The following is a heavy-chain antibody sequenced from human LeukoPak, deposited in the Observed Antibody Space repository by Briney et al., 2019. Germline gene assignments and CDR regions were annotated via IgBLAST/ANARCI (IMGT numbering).Heavy chain of an antibody. D-gene: IGHD2-15*01. CDR1: GFTFSSYG. CDR3: ATSCSGGSCYSNY. Sequence: GGSLRLSCAASGFTFSSYGMHWVRQAPGKGLEWVAFIRYDGSNKYYADSVKGRFTISRDNSKNTLYLQINSLRAEDTAVYYCATSCSGGSCYSNYWGQGTLVTVSS. V-gene: IGHV3-30*02. J-gene: IGHJ4*02. CDR2: IRYDGSNK.